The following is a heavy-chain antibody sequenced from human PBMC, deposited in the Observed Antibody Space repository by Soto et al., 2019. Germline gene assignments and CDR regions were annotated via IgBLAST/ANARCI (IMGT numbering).Heavy chain of an antibody. Sequence: QVQLVESGGGVVQPGRSLRLSCAASGFTFSGYGMHWVRQAPGKGLDWVAAISNDASTKHYADSVKGRFTISRDNSNNTLDLQMNSLRAEDTAVYYCAKDRVSEHSSGWPQGHWGQGTLVTVSS. D-gene: IGHD6-19*01. CDR2: ISNDASTK. J-gene: IGHJ4*02. CDR3: AKDRVSEHSSGWPQGH. V-gene: IGHV3-30*18. CDR1: GFTFSGYG.